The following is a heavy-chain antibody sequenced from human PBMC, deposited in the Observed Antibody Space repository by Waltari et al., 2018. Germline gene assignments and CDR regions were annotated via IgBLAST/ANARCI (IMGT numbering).Heavy chain of an antibody. J-gene: IGHJ4*02. CDR3: ARDDVNRSNFGGF. D-gene: IGHD3-16*01. CDR2: INPYNGGT. Sequence: QLVQSGAEVKKPGASVKVSCKASGYIFSNYGITWVRKAPGQGLEWMGWINPYNGGTKYAQNLQGRVTMTTDTSTTTAYMEIRTLRSDDTAIYYCARDDVNRSNFGGFWGQGTLVTVSS. V-gene: IGHV1-18*01. CDR1: GYIFSNYG.